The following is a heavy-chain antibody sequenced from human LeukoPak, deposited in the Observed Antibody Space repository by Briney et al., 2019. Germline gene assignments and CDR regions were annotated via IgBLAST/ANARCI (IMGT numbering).Heavy chain of an antibody. CDR2: IYYSGTT. J-gene: IGHJ4*02. CDR1: GGSISSYY. D-gene: IGHD3-16*01. V-gene: IGHV4-59*08. CDR3: ARLDSVLGAIDY. Sequence: PSETLSLTCTVSGGSISSYYWNWIRQPPGKGLEWIGYIYYSGTTNYNPSLKSRVTISVDTSKNQFSLKLSSVTAADTAVYYCARLDSVLGAIDYWGQGTLVTVSS.